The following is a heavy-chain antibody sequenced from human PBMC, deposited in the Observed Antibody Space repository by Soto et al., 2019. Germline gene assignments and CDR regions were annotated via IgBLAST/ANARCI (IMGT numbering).Heavy chain of an antibody. Sequence: PGGSLRLSCAASGFSFSSDAMHWVRQAPGEGLEWVAVISYHGSDKYYADSVKGRFTISRDNSKNTLYLQMNRLRHEDTAVYSCARGMVRGVIYNGMDVWRQGTTVSVCS. CDR3: ARGMVRGVIYNGMDV. D-gene: IGHD3-10*01. CDR1: GFSFSSDA. J-gene: IGHJ6*02. CDR2: ISYHGSDK. V-gene: IGHV3-30*04.